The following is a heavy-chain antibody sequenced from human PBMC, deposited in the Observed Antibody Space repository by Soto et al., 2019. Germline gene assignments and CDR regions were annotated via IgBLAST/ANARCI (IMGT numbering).Heavy chain of an antibody. CDR2: INHSGST. V-gene: IGHV4-34*01. CDR1: GGSFSGYY. Sequence: SETLSLTCAVYGGSFSGYYWSWIRQPPGKGLEWIGEINHSGSTNYNPSLKSRVTISVDTSKNQFSLKLSSVTAADTAVYYCARSKARWKRWCAARPDYYYYGMDVWGQGTTVTVS. J-gene: IGHJ6*02. D-gene: IGHD2-8*02. CDR3: ARSKARWKRWCAARPDYYYYGMDV.